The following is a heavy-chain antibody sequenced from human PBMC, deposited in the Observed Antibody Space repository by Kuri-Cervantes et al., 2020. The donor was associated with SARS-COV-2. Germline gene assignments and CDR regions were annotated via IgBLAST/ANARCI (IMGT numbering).Heavy chain of an antibody. CDR1: GYTFTSYY. CDR3: ALMAGYYYYYYMDV. Sequence: ASVKVSCKASGYTFTSYYMHWVRQAPGQGLEWMGIINPSGGSTNYAQKFQGRVTMTRDTSISTAYMELSRLRSDDTAVYYCALMAGYYYYYYMDVWGKGTTVTVSS. V-gene: IGHV1-2*02. D-gene: IGHD5-24*01. CDR2: INPSGGST. J-gene: IGHJ6*03.